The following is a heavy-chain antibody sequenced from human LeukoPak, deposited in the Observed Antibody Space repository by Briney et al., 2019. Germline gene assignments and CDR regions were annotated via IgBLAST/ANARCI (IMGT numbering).Heavy chain of an antibody. V-gene: IGHV3-30*03. CDR2: ISYDGSNK. D-gene: IGHD5-18*01. CDR1: GFTFSSYG. Sequence: GGSLRLSCAASGFTFSSYGMHWVRQAPGKGLEWVAVISYDGSNKYYADSVKGRFTISRDNSKNTLYLQMNSLRAEDTAVYYCARDATAMVPDYYFDYWGQGTLVTVSS. J-gene: IGHJ4*02. CDR3: ARDATAMVPDYYFDY.